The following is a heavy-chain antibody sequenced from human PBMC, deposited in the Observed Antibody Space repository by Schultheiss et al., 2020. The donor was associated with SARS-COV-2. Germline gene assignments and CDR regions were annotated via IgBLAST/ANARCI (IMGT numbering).Heavy chain of an antibody. CDR2: MCYDGSNE. Sequence: GGSLRLSCAASGFTFSSYAMHWVRQAPGKGLEWVAAMCYDGSNEYHADSVKGRFTISRDNAKKSLYLQMNSLRAEDTAVYYCARDGGGSYSDWWGQGTLVTVSS. J-gene: IGHJ4*02. CDR1: GFTFSSYA. D-gene: IGHD1-26*01. CDR3: ARDGGGSYSDW. V-gene: IGHV3-33*08.